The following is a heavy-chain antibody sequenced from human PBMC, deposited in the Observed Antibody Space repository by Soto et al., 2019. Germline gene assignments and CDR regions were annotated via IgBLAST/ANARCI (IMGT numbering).Heavy chain of an antibody. Sequence: GGSLRLSCAASGFTFSTYSMSWVRQAPGKGLEWVSYISSSSSTIYYADSVKGRFPISRDNAKNSLYLQMNSLRAEDTAVYYCARGYRSSWLPMWFDPWGQGTLVTVSS. J-gene: IGHJ5*02. CDR2: ISSSSSTI. CDR1: GFTFSTYS. CDR3: ARGYRSSWLPMWFDP. D-gene: IGHD6-13*01. V-gene: IGHV3-48*01.